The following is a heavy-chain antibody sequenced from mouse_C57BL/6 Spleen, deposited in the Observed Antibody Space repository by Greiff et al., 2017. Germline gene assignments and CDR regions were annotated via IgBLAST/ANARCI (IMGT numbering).Heavy chain of an antibody. V-gene: IGHV1-72*01. Sequence: QVQLQQPGAELVKPGASVKLSCKASGYTFTSYWMHWVKQRPGRGLEWIGMLDPNSGGTKYNEKFKSKATLTVDKPASTAYMQLSSLTSEDSAVYDCARSRDYYGSSYAMDYWGQGTSVTVSS. CDR2: LDPNSGGT. CDR1: GYTFTSYW. D-gene: IGHD1-1*01. J-gene: IGHJ4*01. CDR3: ARSRDYYGSSYAMDY.